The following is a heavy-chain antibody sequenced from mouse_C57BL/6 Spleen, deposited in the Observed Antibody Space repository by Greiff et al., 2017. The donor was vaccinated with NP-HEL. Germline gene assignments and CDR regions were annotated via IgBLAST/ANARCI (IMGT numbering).Heavy chain of an antibody. CDR2: INPGSGGT. D-gene: IGHD1-1*01. Sequence: VMLVESGAELVRPGTSVKVSCKASGYAFTNYLIEWVKQRPGQGLEWIGVINPGSGGTNYNEKFKGKATLTADKSSSTAYMQLSSLTSEDSAVYFCAVYGSSYFDYWGQGTTLTVSS. J-gene: IGHJ2*01. V-gene: IGHV1-54*01. CDR1: GYAFTNYL. CDR3: AVYGSSYFDY.